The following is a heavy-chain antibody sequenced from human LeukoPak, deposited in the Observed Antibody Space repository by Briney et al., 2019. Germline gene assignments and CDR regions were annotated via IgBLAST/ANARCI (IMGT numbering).Heavy chain of an antibody. J-gene: IGHJ6*04. CDR1: GGSISSGSYY. Sequence: PSQTLSLTCTVSGGSISSGSYYWSWIRQPAGKGLEWIGRIYTSGSTNYNPSLKSRVTISVDTSKNQFSLKLSSVTAADTAVYYCARGAFLVVVPAATGPWMDVWGKGTTVTASS. CDR2: IYTSGST. V-gene: IGHV4-61*02. D-gene: IGHD2-2*01. CDR3: ARGAFLVVVPAATGPWMDV.